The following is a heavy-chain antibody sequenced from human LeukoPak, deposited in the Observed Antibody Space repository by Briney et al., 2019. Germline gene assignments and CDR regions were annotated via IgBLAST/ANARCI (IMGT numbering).Heavy chain of an antibody. J-gene: IGHJ4*02. D-gene: IGHD6-19*01. CDR1: GFTVSSNY. V-gene: IGHV3-53*01. Sequence: GGSLRPSCAASGFTVSSNYMSWVRQAPGKGLEWVSVIYSGGSTYYADSVKGRFTISGDNSKNTLYLQMNSLRAEDTAVYYCALSGWSTPYYFDYWGQGTLVTVSS. CDR3: ALSGWSTPYYFDY. CDR2: IYSGGST.